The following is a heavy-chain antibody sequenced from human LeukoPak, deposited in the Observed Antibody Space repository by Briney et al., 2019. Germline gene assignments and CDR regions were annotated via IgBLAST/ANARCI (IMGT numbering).Heavy chain of an antibody. CDR2: ISWNSGSI. Sequence: GGSLRLSCAASGFTFDDYAMHWVRQAPGKGLEWVSGISWNSGSIGYADSVKGRFTISRDNAKNSLYLQMNSLRAEDTAVYYCASLGYCSSTSCSTYSWFDPWGQGTLSPSPQ. J-gene: IGHJ5*02. D-gene: IGHD2-2*01. CDR3: ASLGYCSSTSCSTYSWFDP. V-gene: IGHV3-9*01. CDR1: GFTFDDYA.